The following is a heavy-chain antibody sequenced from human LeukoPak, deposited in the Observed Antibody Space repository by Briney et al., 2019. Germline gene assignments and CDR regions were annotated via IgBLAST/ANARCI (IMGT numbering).Heavy chain of an antibody. CDR2: IRYDGSNK. CDR1: GFTFSSYG. CDR3: ANEYCSSTSCYGGDY. D-gene: IGHD2-2*01. Sequence: PGGSLRLSCAASGFTFSSYGMHWVRQAPGKGLEWVAFIRYDGSNKYYADSVKGRFTISRDNSKNTLYLQMNSLRAEDTAVYYCANEYCSSTSCYGGDYWGQGTLVTVSS. J-gene: IGHJ4*02. V-gene: IGHV3-30*02.